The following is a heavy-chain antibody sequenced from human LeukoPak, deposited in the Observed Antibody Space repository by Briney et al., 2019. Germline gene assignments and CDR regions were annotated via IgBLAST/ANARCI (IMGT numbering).Heavy chain of an antibody. CDR1: GYTFSGYY. CDR2: INANSGGV. V-gene: IGHV1-2*02. J-gene: IGHJ4*02. D-gene: IGHD2-2*01. Sequence: ASVKVSCKAAGYTFSGYYMHWVRQAPGQGLEWMGWINANSGGVHYAQKVQGRVTMTRDTSTSTAYMELSRLKSDDTAVYYCARVVVVPAVYFDHWGPGELVTVSS. CDR3: ARVVVVPAVYFDH.